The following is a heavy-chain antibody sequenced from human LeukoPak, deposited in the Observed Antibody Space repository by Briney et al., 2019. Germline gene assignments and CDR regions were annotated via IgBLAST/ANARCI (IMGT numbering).Heavy chain of an antibody. J-gene: IGHJ6*02. CDR3: ARDSTRGLSGMDV. CDR2: ISSSGTYI. CDR1: APTLSSYS. V-gene: IGHV3-21*01. D-gene: IGHD5-12*01. Sequence: GESLRLSCAASAPTLSSYSMNWVRQAPGKGLEWVSSISSSGTYIYYADSMTGRFTISRDNAKNSLFLQMNSLRAEDTAVYYCARDSTRGLSGMDVWGQGTTVTVSS.